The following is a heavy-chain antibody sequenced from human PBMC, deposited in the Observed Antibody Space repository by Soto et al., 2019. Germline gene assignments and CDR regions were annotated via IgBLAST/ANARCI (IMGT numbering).Heavy chain of an antibody. V-gene: IGHV1-8*01. D-gene: IGHD4-4*01. Sequence: ASVKVSCKASRYTFINYDINWVRQATGQGLEWMGWMNPKSANTGYAQNFQGRVTMTRNTSISTAYMELSSLRSEDTAVYYCARSPSWETTVTPYYFDEWGQRSLVTGSS. J-gene: IGHJ4*02. CDR1: RYTFINYD. CDR3: ARSPSWETTVTPYYFDE. CDR2: MNPKSANT.